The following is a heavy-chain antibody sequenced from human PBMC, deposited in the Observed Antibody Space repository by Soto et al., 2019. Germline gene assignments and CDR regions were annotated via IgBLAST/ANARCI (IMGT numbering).Heavy chain of an antibody. CDR1: GYTFTSYA. CDR2: INAGNSNT. D-gene: IGHD3-3*01. Sequence: GASVKVSCKASGYTFTSYAMHWVRQAPGQRLEWMGWINAGNSNTKYSQKFQGRVTITRDTSASTAYMELSSLRSEDTAVYYCATTNYDFWSGHALGAFDIWGQGAMVTVSS. J-gene: IGHJ3*02. CDR3: ATTNYDFWSGHALGAFDI. V-gene: IGHV1-3*01.